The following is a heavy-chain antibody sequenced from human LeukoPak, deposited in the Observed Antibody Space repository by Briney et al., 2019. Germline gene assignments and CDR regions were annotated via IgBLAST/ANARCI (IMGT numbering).Heavy chain of an antibody. CDR2: INHSGST. D-gene: IGHD3-9*01. V-gene: IGHV4-34*01. J-gene: IGHJ4*02. Sequence: PSETLSLTCAVYGGSFSGYYWSWIRQPPGKGLEWIGEINHSGSTNYNPSLKSRVTISVDTSKNQFSLKLSSVTAADTAVYYCARNAGGLYDIPTYYFDYWGQGTLVTVSS. CDR1: GGSFSGYY. CDR3: ARNAGGLYDIPTYYFDY.